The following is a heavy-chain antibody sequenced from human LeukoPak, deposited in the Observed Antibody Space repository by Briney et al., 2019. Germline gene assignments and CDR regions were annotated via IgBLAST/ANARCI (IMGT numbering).Heavy chain of an antibody. CDR1: GGSISTSSYY. V-gene: IGHV4-39*07. D-gene: IGHD6-13*01. CDR2: IYYSGST. CDR3: ASVGTISSWSYNWFDP. Sequence: SETLSLTCTVSGGSISTSSYYWGWIRQPPGKGLEWIGNIYYSGSTYYNPSLKSRVTISVDTSMNQFSLKLTSVTAADTAVYYCASVGTISSWSYNWFDPWGQGPLVTVSS. J-gene: IGHJ5*02.